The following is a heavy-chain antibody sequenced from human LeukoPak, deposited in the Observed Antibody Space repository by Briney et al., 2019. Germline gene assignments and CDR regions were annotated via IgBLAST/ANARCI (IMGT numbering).Heavy chain of an antibody. Sequence: ASVKVSCKASGYSFTGYYMHWVRQAPGQGLEWMGWINPNSGGTNYAQNFQGRVTITRDTSISTAYMELSRLRSDDTAVFYCARDFSWYWELSLSPAFDIWGQGTMVTVFS. V-gene: IGHV1-2*02. D-gene: IGHD3-16*02. CDR3: ARDFSWYWELSLSPAFDI. CDR2: INPNSGGT. CDR1: GYSFTGYY. J-gene: IGHJ3*02.